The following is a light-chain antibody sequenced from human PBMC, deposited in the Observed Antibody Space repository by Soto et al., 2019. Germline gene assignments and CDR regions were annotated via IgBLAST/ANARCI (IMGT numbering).Light chain of an antibody. CDR3: QQYGSSFRT. J-gene: IGKJ1*01. V-gene: IGKV3-20*01. Sequence: EIVLTQSPGTLSLSPGERATLSCRASQSVSSNFLAWYQQKPGQSPRLLIYGASSRATGNPDRCSGSGSGTDFTVTISRLEPEDFAVYHCQQYGSSFRTFGQGTKGEIK. CDR2: GAS. CDR1: QSVSSNF.